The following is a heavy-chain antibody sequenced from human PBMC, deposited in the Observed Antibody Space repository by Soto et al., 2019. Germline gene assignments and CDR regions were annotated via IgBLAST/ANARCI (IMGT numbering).Heavy chain of an antibody. J-gene: IGHJ4*02. Sequence: SETLSLTCAVYGGSFSGYYWSWIRQPPGKGLEWIGEINYSGSTNYNPSLKSRVTISVDTSKNQFSLKLSSVTAADTAVYYCAREMVRGVIRFGVDYWGQGTLVTVSS. D-gene: IGHD3-10*01. CDR2: INYSGST. CDR1: GGSFSGYY. V-gene: IGHV4-34*09. CDR3: AREMVRGVIRFGVDY.